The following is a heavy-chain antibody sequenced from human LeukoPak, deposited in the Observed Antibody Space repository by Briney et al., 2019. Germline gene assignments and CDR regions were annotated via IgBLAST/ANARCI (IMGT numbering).Heavy chain of an antibody. CDR2: IIPFFGTA. J-gene: IGHJ3*01. Sequence: ASVKVSCKASGGTFSSYAINWVRQAPGQGLEGMGGIIPFFGTANYAQNFQGRVTITADESTSTAYMELSSLRSEDTAVYYCASVTTVTTKGHGAFDVWGQGTMVTVSS. CDR1: GGTFSSYA. CDR3: ASVTTVTTKGHGAFDV. D-gene: IGHD4-17*01. V-gene: IGHV1-69*13.